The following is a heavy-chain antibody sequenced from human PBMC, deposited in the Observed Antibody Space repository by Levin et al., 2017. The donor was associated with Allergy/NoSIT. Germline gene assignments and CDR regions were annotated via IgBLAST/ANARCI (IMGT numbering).Heavy chain of an antibody. Sequence: GESLKISCAASGFTFSSYAMSWVRQAPGKGLEWVSAISGSGGSTYYADSVKGRFTISRDNSKNTLYLQMNSLRAEDTAVYYCAKVYITIFGGVDYWGQGTLVTVSS. D-gene: IGHD3-3*01. CDR1: GFTFSSYA. J-gene: IGHJ4*02. CDR2: ISGSGGST. CDR3: AKVYITIFGGVDY. V-gene: IGHV3-23*01.